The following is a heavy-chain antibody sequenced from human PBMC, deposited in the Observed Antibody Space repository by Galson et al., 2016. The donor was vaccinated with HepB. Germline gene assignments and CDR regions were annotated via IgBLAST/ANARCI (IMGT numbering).Heavy chain of an antibody. CDR3: TRARADGYGLDV. CDR1: GDSISSSHW. J-gene: IGHJ6*02. Sequence: ETLSLTCDVSGDSISSSHWWGWVRQPPGKGLEWIGEIYHIGSTNYNPSLKSRLTLSVDKSKNHFSLNLSSVTAADTAVYYCTRARADGYGLDVWGQGATVIVSS. D-gene: IGHD5-24*01. CDR2: IYHIGST. V-gene: IGHV4-4*02.